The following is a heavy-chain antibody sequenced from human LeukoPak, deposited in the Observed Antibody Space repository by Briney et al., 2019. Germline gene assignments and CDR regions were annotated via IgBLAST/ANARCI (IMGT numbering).Heavy chain of an antibody. CDR3: ARVRGDSDNYAFDI. CDR2: IYYSGST. CDR1: GGSISSSSYY. J-gene: IGHJ3*02. D-gene: IGHD2-21*02. V-gene: IGHV4-39*07. Sequence: PSETLSLTCTVSGGSISSSSYYWGWIRQPPGKGLEWIGTIYYSGSTYFNPSLQSRVTISVDTSKNQFSLRLRSVTAADTAVYYCARVRGDSDNYAFDIWGQGTMVTVSS.